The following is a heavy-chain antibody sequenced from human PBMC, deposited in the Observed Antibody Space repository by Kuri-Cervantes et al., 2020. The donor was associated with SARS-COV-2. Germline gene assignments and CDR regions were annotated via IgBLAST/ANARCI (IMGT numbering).Heavy chain of an antibody. CDR3: YCGPKEGFDS. D-gene: IGHD2-21*01. Sequence: GGSLRLSCKAPETTFPTYDINGVRQATGQGLEWMGMVKTNSGNTLYAQIFQVRVTMTRATSTSTVYMELSSLTSEETAIYYCYCGPKEGFDSWGQGTLVTVSS. CDR1: ETTFPTYD. J-gene: IGHJ4*02. V-gene: IGHV1-8*01. CDR2: VKTNSGNT.